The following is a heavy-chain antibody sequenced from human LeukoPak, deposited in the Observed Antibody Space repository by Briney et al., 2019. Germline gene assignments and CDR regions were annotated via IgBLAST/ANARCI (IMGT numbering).Heavy chain of an antibody. D-gene: IGHD6-13*01. V-gene: IGHV3-23*01. Sequence: PGGSLRLSXAASGFIFSNYIMSWVRQAPGKGLEWVSTIGGSAGSAYYADSVKGRFTVSRDNSKNTIYLQMNGLRVEDTAVYYCAKDRESSSWYFDYWGQGTLVTVSS. CDR1: GFIFSNYI. CDR2: IGGSAGSA. J-gene: IGHJ4*02. CDR3: AKDRESSSWYFDY.